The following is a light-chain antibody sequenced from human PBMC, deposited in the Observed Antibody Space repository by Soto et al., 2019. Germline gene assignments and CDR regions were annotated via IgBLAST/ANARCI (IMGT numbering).Light chain of an antibody. CDR3: QQYANYPLT. J-gene: IGKJ4*01. Sequence: DIQMAQSPSTLSANVGDRVSITCRASQTISTWLAWYQQKPGKAPNLLIYQASTLETGVPSRFSGSGSGTEFTLTISGLQPDDFATYYCQQYANYPLTFGGGTKVEI. V-gene: IGKV1-5*03. CDR2: QAS. CDR1: QTISTW.